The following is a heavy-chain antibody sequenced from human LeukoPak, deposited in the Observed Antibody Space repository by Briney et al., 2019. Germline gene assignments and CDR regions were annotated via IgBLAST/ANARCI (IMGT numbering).Heavy chain of an antibody. J-gene: IGHJ4*02. Sequence: GASVKVSCKASGYTFTSYYMHWVRQAPGQGLERMGWINSDSGGTNYAQKFQGRFTMTRDTSIGTAYMELTRLTSDDTAVYYCARVRYYYDISLSCWGQGTLVTVSS. CDR2: INSDSGGT. CDR3: ARVRYYYDISLSC. CDR1: GYTFTSYY. V-gene: IGHV1-2*02. D-gene: IGHD3-22*01.